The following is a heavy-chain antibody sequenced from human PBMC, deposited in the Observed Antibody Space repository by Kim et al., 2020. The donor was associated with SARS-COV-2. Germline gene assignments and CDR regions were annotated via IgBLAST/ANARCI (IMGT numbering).Heavy chain of an antibody. V-gene: IGHV3-30*04. D-gene: IGHD2-15*01. CDR1: GFTFSSYA. Sequence: GGSLRLSCAASGFTFSSYAMHWVRQAPGKGLEWVAVISYDGSNKYYADSVKGRFTISRDNSKNTLYPQMNSLRAEDTAVYYCARVRCSGGSCYTRNYYFDYWGQGTLVTVSS. CDR2: ISYDGSNK. CDR3: ARVRCSGGSCYTRNYYFDY. J-gene: IGHJ4*02.